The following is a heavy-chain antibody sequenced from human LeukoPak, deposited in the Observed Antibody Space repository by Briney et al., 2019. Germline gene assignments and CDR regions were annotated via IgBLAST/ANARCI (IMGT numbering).Heavy chain of an antibody. Sequence: GGSLRLSCAASGFTFSDYYMSWIRQAPGKGLEWVSYINSSSSYTNYADSVKGRFTISRDNAKNSLYLQMNSLRAEDTAVYYCARSPVLRYFDWLLSFDYWGQGTLVTVSS. CDR3: ARSPVLRYFDWLLSFDY. J-gene: IGHJ4*02. CDR1: GFTFSDYY. V-gene: IGHV3-11*03. CDR2: INSSSSYT. D-gene: IGHD3-9*01.